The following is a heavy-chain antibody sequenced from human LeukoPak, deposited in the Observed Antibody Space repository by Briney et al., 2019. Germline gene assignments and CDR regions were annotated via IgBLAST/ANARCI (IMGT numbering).Heavy chain of an antibody. J-gene: IGHJ4*02. V-gene: IGHV3-48*03. D-gene: IGHD6-13*01. CDR1: GFTFSSYK. CDR3: ARGGGSSWCLDC. CDR2: ISTSDTTI. Sequence: GGSLRLSCAASGFTFSSYKMNWFRQAPGKGLEWVSYISTSDTTIYYADSVKGRFTISRDNAKNSLYLQMNSLRVEDTAVYYCARGGGSSWCLDCWGQGTLVTVSS.